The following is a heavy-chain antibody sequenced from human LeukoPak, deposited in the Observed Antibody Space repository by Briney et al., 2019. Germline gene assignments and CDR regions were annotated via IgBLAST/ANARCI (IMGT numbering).Heavy chain of an antibody. J-gene: IGHJ4*02. D-gene: IGHD3-22*01. Sequence: GGSLRLFCAASGFTFSSYSTNWVRQAPGKGLEWVSYISSSSSTIYYADSVKGRFTISRDNAKNSLYLQMNSLRAEDTAVYYCARAHGDYYDSSGYYWGQGTLVTVSS. CDR3: ARAHGDYYDSSGYY. CDR1: GFTFSSYS. V-gene: IGHV3-48*01. CDR2: ISSSSSTI.